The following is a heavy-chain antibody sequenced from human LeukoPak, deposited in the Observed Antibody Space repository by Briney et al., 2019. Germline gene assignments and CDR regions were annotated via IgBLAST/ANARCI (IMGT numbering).Heavy chain of an antibody. Sequence: ASVKVSCKASGYTFTSYGISWVRHAPGQGLEWMGWISAYNGNTNYAQKLQGRVTMTTDTSTSTAYMELRSLRSDDTAVYYRARGGLVGVVIIDYYYYMDVWGKGTTVTVSS. CDR2: ISAYNGNT. CDR3: ARGGLVGVVIIDYYYYMDV. V-gene: IGHV1-18*01. J-gene: IGHJ6*03. CDR1: GYTFTSYG. D-gene: IGHD3-3*01.